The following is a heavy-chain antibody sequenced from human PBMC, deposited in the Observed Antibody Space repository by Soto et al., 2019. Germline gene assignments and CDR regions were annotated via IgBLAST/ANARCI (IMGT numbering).Heavy chain of an antibody. J-gene: IGHJ4*02. V-gene: IGHV3-48*02. CDR2: ISSSSTI. Sequence: EVQLVESGGGLVQPGGSLRLSCAASGFTFSNYNMNWVRQAPGKGLEWVSYISSSSTIYYADSVKGRFTIYRDNAKKSLLRQMNILRDEDTGVYYCAREFVYDYWGQGTLVTVSS. CDR1: GFTFSNYN. CDR3: AREFVYDY.